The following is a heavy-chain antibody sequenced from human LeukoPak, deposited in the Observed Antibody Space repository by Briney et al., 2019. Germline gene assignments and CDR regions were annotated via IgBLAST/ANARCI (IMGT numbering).Heavy chain of an antibody. D-gene: IGHD3-10*01. CDR3: ARDGGPGYYYGSGSYSAFDYYYYMDV. J-gene: IGHJ6*03. V-gene: IGHV3-30*01. CDR2: ISYDGSNK. CDR1: GFTFSSYA. Sequence: GGSLRLSCAASGFTFSSYAMHWVRQAPGKGQEWVAVISYDGSNKYYADSVKGRFTISRDNSKNTLYLQMNSLRAEDTAVYYCARDGGPGYYYGSGSYSAFDYYYYMDVWGKGTTVTVSS.